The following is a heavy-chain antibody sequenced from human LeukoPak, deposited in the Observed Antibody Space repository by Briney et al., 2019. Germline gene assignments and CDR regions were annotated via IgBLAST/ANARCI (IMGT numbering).Heavy chain of an antibody. D-gene: IGHD6-19*01. CDR1: GGSISSYY. Sequence: PSETLSLTCTVSGGSISSYYWSWIRQPPGKGLEWIGYIYYSGSTNYNPSPKSRVTISVDTSKNQFSLKLSSVTAADTAVYYCARGLQWLVEGWFDPWGQGTLVTVSS. CDR3: ARGLQWLVEGWFDP. J-gene: IGHJ5*02. CDR2: IYYSGST. V-gene: IGHV4-59*01.